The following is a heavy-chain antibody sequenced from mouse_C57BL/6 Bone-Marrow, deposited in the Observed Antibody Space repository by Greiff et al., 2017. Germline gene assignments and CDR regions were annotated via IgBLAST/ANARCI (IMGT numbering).Heavy chain of an antibody. D-gene: IGHD1-1*01. V-gene: IGHV1-75*01. CDR3: ARHYYGSWGYFDV. CDR1: GYTFTDYY. Sequence: VQLQQSGPELVKPGASVKISCKASGYTFTDYYINWVKQRPGQGLEWIGWIFPGSGSTYYNEKFKGKATLTVDKSSSTAYMLLSSLTSEDSAVYFCARHYYGSWGYFDVWGTGTTVTVSS. J-gene: IGHJ1*03. CDR2: IFPGSGST.